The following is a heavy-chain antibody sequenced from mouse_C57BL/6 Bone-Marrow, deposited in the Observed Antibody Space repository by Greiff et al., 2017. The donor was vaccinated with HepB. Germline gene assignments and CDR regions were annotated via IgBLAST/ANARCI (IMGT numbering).Heavy chain of an antibody. V-gene: IGHV1-64*01. Sequence: QVQLQQSGAELVKPGASVKLSCTASGFNIKDYYMHWVKQWPGQGLEWIGMIHPNSGSTNYNEKFKSKATLTVDKSSSTAYMQLSSLTSEDSAVYYCAIVYLWGQGTSVTDSA. J-gene: IGHJ4*01. D-gene: IGHD1-1*01. CDR2: IHPNSGST. CDR3: AIVYL. CDR1: GFNIKDYY.